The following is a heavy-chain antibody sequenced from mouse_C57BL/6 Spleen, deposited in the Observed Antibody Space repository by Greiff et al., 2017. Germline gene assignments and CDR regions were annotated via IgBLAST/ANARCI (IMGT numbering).Heavy chain of an antibody. CDR1: GFTFSDYY. D-gene: IGHD2-12*01. V-gene: IGHV5-16*01. Sequence: EVQLVESEGGLVQPGSSMKLSCTASGFTFSDYYMTWVRQVPEKSLEWVANINYDGGSTYYLDSLKSRFIITIDNAKNILYLQLSSLKSEDAATYYCARGQYDDYAMDYWGQGTSVTVSS. J-gene: IGHJ4*01. CDR2: INYDGGST. CDR3: ARGQYDDYAMDY.